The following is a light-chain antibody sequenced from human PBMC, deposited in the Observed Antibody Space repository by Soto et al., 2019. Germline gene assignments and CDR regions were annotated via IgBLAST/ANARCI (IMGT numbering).Light chain of an antibody. V-gene: IGKV1-9*01. J-gene: IGKJ5*01. CDR3: QHLDSYST. Sequence: DIQLTQSPSFLSASVGDRVTIPCRASQGISSYLAWYQQNPGKAPKLLIYAASTLQSGVPSRFSGSGSGTEFTLTLSSLQPEDFATYYCQHLDSYSTFGQGTRLEIK. CDR1: QGISSY. CDR2: AAS.